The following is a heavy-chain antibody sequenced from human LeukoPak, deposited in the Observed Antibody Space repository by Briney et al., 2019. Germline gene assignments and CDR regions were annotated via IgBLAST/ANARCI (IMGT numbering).Heavy chain of an antibody. J-gene: IGHJ5*02. CDR3: ARGQAGTSWFDP. CDR1: GFTFSSYA. Sequence: GRSLRLSCAASGFTFSSYAMHWVRQAPGKGLVWVSRINSDGSSTTYADSVKGRFTISRDNAKNTLYLQMNSLRDEDTAVYFCARGQAGTSWFDPWGQGTLVTVSS. V-gene: IGHV3-74*01. D-gene: IGHD1-14*01. CDR2: INSDGSST.